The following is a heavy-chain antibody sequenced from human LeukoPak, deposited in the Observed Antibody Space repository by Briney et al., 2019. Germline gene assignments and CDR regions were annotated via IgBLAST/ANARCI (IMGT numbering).Heavy chain of an antibody. D-gene: IGHD6-6*01. CDR2: ISSSSSYI. Sequence: GGSLRLSCAASGFTFSSYSMNWVRQAPGKGLEWVSSISSSSSYIHYADSVKGRFTISRDNAKNSLYLQMNSLRAEDTAVYYCARAGGKAARKYNDAFDIWGQGTMVTVSS. J-gene: IGHJ3*02. V-gene: IGHV3-21*01. CDR1: GFTFSSYS. CDR3: ARAGGKAARKYNDAFDI.